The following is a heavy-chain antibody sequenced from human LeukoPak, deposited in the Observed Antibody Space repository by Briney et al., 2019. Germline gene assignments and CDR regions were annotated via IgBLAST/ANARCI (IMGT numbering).Heavy chain of an antibody. D-gene: IGHD3-9*01. Sequence: SETLSLTCAVYGGSFSGYYWSWIRQPPGKGLEWIGEINHSGRTNYNPSLKSRVTISVDTSKNQFSLKLSSVTAADTAVYYCARSLRYFDWPPGYWGQGTLVTVSS. CDR2: INHSGRT. CDR1: GGSFSGYY. J-gene: IGHJ4*02. CDR3: ARSLRYFDWPPGY. V-gene: IGHV4-34*01.